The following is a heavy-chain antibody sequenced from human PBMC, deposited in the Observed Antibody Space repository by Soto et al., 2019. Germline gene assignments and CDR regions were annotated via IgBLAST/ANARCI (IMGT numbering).Heavy chain of an antibody. J-gene: IGHJ5*02. Sequence: GSLRLSCAASGFTFSNYNMNWIRQPPGKGLEWIGEINHSGSTNYNPSLKSRVTISVDTSKNQFSLKLSSVTAADTAVYYCARQAGGYSYGGYNWFDPWGQGTLVTVSS. V-gene: IGHV4-34*01. D-gene: IGHD5-18*01. CDR1: GFTFSNYN. CDR2: INHSGST. CDR3: ARQAGGYSYGGYNWFDP.